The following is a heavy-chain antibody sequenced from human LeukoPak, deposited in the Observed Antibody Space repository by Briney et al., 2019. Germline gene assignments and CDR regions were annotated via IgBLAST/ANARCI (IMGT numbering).Heavy chain of an antibody. CDR1: GFTFSSSW. Sequence: GGSRRLSCAASGFTFSSSWMTWVRQAAGKWLEWVANIKQDGSEKYYVDSVKGRFTISRDNAKNSLYLQMNSLRAEDTAVYYCARGLRWFDPWGQGTLVTVSS. CDR3: ARGLRWFDP. CDR2: IKQDGSEK. J-gene: IGHJ5*02. V-gene: IGHV3-7*03.